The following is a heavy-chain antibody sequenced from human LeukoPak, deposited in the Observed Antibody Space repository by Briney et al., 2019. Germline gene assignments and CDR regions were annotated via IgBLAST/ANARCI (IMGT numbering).Heavy chain of an antibody. CDR2: IYYSGST. V-gene: IGHV4-59*01. D-gene: IGHD3-9*01. CDR1: GGSISSYY. CDR3: ARGGVLRYFDRITWFDP. Sequence: PSETLSLTCTVSGGSISSYYWSWIRQPPGKGLEWIGYIYYSGSTNYNPSLKSRVTISVDTSKNQFSLKLSSVTAADTAVYYCARGGVLRYFDRITWFDPWGQGTLVTVSS. J-gene: IGHJ5*02.